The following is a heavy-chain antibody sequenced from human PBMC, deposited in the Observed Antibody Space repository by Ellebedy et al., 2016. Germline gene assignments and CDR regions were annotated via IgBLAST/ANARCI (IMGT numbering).Heavy chain of an antibody. CDR3: ARDSGYGDYGVYAFDI. CDR2: IGTAGDT. Sequence: GESLKISCAASGFTFSSYDMHWVRQATGKGLEWVSAIGTAGDTYYPGSVKGRFTISRENAKNSLYLQMNSLRAGDTAVYYCARDSGYGDYGVYAFDIWGQGTMVTVSS. D-gene: IGHD4-17*01. J-gene: IGHJ3*02. CDR1: GFTFSSYD. V-gene: IGHV3-13*04.